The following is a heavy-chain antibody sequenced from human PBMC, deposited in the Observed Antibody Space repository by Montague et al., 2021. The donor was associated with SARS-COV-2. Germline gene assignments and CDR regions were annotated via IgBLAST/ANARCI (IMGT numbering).Heavy chain of an antibody. D-gene: IGHD3-10*01. CDR1: GGSISDHY. CDR3: ARAVSVRRAVNWFDP. Sequence: SETLSLTCTVSGGSISDHYWSWIRQPPGKGLEWLAYIYYSGGINSNASLKSRVCMSVDTSKNQFSLKLTSVTAADTAVYYCARAVSVRRAVNWFDPWGQGTLVTVSS. CDR2: IYYSGGI. V-gene: IGHV4-59*11. J-gene: IGHJ5*02.